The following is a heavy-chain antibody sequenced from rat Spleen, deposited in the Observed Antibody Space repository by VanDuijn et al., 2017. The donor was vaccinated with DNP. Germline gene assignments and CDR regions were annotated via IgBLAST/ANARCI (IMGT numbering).Heavy chain of an antibody. D-gene: IGHD1-12*03. CDR3: ARREYDGYYPFAY. CDR1: GFTFSAYY. CDR2: IGSDGYAP. J-gene: IGHJ3*01. Sequence: EVQLVESGGGLVQPGRSLKLSCAASGFTFSAYYMAWVRQAPSRGLEWVAYIGSDGYAPYYGVSVKGRFTISRDNAKDTLYLQMNSLRSEDTATYYCARREYDGYYPFAYWGQGTLVTVSS. V-gene: IGHV5-22*01.